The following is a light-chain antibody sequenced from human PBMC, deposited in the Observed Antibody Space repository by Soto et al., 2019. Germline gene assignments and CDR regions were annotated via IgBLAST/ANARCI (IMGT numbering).Light chain of an antibody. Sequence: IVLTQSPATLSVSPGERATLSCRASQSVSSSYLAWYQQKPGQAPRLLIHGATTRATGTPARFSGSGSGTEFTLTISSLQSEDFAVYYCQQYNKWPPLTFGGGTKVDIK. CDR2: GAT. V-gene: IGKV3-15*01. CDR1: QSVSSSY. CDR3: QQYNKWPPLT. J-gene: IGKJ4*01.